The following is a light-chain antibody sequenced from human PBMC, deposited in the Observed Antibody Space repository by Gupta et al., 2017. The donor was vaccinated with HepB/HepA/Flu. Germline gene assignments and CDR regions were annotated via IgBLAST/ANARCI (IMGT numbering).Light chain of an antibody. CDR2: SNN. V-gene: IGLV1-47*01. CDR3: AAWDDSLSGYV. CDR1: TSNIGSNY. Sequence: QSVLTQPPSASGTPGQRVTITCSGGTSNIGSNYVFWYQQLPGTAPKVLIHSNNQRPSGVPDRFSGSKSGTSASLAISGLRSEDEADYYCAAWDDSLSGYVFGTGTKVTVL. J-gene: IGLJ1*01.